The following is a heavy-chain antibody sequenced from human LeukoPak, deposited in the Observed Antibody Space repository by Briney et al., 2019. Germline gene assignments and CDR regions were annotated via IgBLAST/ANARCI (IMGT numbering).Heavy chain of an antibody. CDR1: GGSFSGYY. V-gene: IGHV4-34*01. CDR2: INHSGST. Sequence: SETLSLTCAVYGGSFSGYYWGWIRQPPGKGLEWIGEINHSGSTNYNPSLKSRVTISVDTSKNQFSLKLSSVTAADTAVYYCARDGYNFRKRFDYWGQGTLVTVSS. J-gene: IGHJ4*02. D-gene: IGHD5-24*01. CDR3: ARDGYNFRKRFDY.